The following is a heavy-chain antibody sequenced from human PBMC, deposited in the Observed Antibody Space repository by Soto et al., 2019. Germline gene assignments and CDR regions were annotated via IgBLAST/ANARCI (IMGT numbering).Heavy chain of an antibody. CDR2: INSDGSRT. CDR1: GFTFSSYW. D-gene: IGHD3-3*01. V-gene: IGHV3-74*01. Sequence: EVQLVESGGGLVQPGGSLRLSCAASGFTFSSYWMHWVRQAPVKGLVWVSRINSDGSRTIYADSVKGRFTVSRDNAKNTLYLQMSSLRAEDTAVYYCTIFGVVVKSDGFDIWGQGTMVTVSS. CDR3: TIFGVVVKSDGFDI. J-gene: IGHJ3*02.